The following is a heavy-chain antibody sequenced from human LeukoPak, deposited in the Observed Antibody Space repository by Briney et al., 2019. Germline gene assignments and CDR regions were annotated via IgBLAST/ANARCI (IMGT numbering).Heavy chain of an antibody. D-gene: IGHD2-2*02. CDR1: GGTFSSYA. CDR3: ARDYCSSTSCYRVKGYYYYMDV. Sequence: ASVKVSCKASGGTFSSYAISWVRQAPGQGLEWMGGIIPIFGTANYAQKFQGRVTITADKSTSTAYMELSSLRSEDTAVYYCARDYCSSTSCYRVKGYYYYMDVWGKGTTVTVSS. J-gene: IGHJ6*03. CDR2: IIPIFGTA. V-gene: IGHV1-69*06.